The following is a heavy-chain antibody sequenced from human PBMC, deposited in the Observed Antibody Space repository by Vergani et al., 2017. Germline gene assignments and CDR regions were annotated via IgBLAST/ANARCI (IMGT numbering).Heavy chain of an antibody. V-gene: IGHV3-23*01. D-gene: IGHD3-22*01. CDR1: GFTFSSYA. Sequence: EVQLLESGGGLVQPGGSLRLSCAASGFTFSSYAMSWVRQAPGKGLEWVSAISVSGGSTYYADSVKGRFTISRDNSKNTLYLQMNSLRAEDTAVYYCAKRGALYYYDSSGYYNILGKVTDWYFDLWGRGTLVTVSS. CDR3: AKRGALYYYDSSGYYNILGKVTDWYFDL. CDR2: ISVSGGST. J-gene: IGHJ2*01.